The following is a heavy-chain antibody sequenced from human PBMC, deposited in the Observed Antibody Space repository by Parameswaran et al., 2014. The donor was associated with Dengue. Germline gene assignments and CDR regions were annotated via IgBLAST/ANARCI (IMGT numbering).Heavy chain of an antibody. CDR2: ISAYNGNT. Sequence: WVRQAPGQGLEWMGWISAYNGNTNYAQKLQGRVTMTTDTSTSTAYMELRSLRSDDTAVYYCARTSSSGWEGLDYWGQGTLVTVSS. V-gene: IGHV1-18*01. J-gene: IGHJ4*02. D-gene: IGHD6-19*01. CDR3: ARTSSSGWEGLDY.